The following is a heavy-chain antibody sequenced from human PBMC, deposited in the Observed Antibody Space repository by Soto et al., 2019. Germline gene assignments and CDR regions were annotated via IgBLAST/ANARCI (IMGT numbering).Heavy chain of an antibody. CDR1: GVSITSGSYY. CDR3: ARGGYDTSGQTFIGWGPDC. CDR2: RYYSGNT. J-gene: IGHJ4*02. V-gene: IGHV4-30-4*01. D-gene: IGHD3-22*01. Sequence: HVQLQESGPGPVTPSQTLSLSCTVSGVSITSGSYYWTGVRQSPGKGLEWIGYRYYSGNTYYNPSLNSRATISVDTSKNQFFLKLTSVTAADTAVYYCARGGYDTSGQTFIGWGPDCWGQGTLVTVSS.